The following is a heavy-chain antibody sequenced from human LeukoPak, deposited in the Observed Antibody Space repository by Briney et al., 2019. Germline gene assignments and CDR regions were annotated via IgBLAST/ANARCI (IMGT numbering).Heavy chain of an antibody. Sequence: PSETLSLTCTVSGGSISSYYWSWIRQPPGKGLEWIGYIYYSGSTNYNPSLKSRVTISVDTSKNQFSLKLSSVTAADTAVYYCARMTYYYDSSGYYPPYYFDYWGQGILVSVSS. CDR2: IYYSGST. CDR3: ARMTYYYDSSGYYPPYYFDY. V-gene: IGHV4-59*01. D-gene: IGHD3-22*01. CDR1: GGSISSYY. J-gene: IGHJ4*02.